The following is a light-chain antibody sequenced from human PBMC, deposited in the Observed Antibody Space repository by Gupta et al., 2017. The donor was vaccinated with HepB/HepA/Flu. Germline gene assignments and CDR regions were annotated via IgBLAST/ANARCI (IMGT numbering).Light chain of an antibody. CDR3: QQYFTTFWT. Sequence: DIQMTQSPSTLSASVGDRLTITCRASHSIINYSTCYQHKPGKGPNLLIYSASTLQHGGPSRFCGSGSGTEFILTISSLQPDDCAAYYCQQYFTTFWTFGQGTKVELK. J-gene: IGKJ1*01. CDR2: SAS. V-gene: IGKV1-5*01. CDR1: HSIINY.